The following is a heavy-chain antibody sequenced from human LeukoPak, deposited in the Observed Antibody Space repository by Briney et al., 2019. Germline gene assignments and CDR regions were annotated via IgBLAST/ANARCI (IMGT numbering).Heavy chain of an antibody. J-gene: IGHJ4*02. CDR2: INPNSGGT. D-gene: IGHD3-10*01. Sequence: ASVKVSCKASGYTFNGYYMHWVRQAPGQGLEWMGWINPNSGGTNYAQKFQGRVTMTRDTSISTAYMELSRLRSDDTAVYYCARGGGPYGSGSPPLSWGQGTLVTVSS. CDR3: ARGGGPYGSGSPPLS. V-gene: IGHV1-2*02. CDR1: GYTFNGYY.